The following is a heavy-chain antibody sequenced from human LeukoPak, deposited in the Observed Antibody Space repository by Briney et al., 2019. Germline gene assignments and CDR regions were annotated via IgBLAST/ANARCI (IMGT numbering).Heavy chain of an antibody. CDR1: GFTFSSYA. Sequence: GGSLRLSCAASGFTFSSYAMHWVRQAPGKGLEWVSDIPFDECNKYYADSVKGRFTISRDNSKNTLYLQMNSRRAEDTAVYYWARYRVVSRERFDCWR. D-gene: IGHD3-3*01. CDR2: IPFDECNK. J-gene: IGHJ4*01. V-gene: IGHV3-30*01. CDR3: ARYRVVSRERFDC.